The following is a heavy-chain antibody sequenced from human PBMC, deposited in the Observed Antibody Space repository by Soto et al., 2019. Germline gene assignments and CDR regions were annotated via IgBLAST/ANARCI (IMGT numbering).Heavy chain of an antibody. Sequence: PSETLSLTCTVSGGSISSGDYYWSWIRQPPGKGLEWIGYIYYSGSTYYNPSLKSRVTISVDTSKNQFSLKLSSVTAADTAVYYCARAPGDSSGIYDYWGQGTLVTVSS. V-gene: IGHV4-30-4*01. CDR2: IYYSGST. J-gene: IGHJ4*02. CDR3: ARAPGDSSGIYDY. CDR1: GGSISSGDYY. D-gene: IGHD3-22*01.